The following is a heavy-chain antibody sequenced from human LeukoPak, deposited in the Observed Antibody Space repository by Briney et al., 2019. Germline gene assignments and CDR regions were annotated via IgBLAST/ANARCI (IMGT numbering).Heavy chain of an antibody. CDR3: ARALRLGGAAGTLGY. D-gene: IGHD6-13*01. J-gene: IGHJ4*02. CDR1: GYTFTSYG. CDR2: NNTNTGNP. V-gene: IGHV7-4-1*02. Sequence: ASVKVSCKASGYTFTSYGISWVRQAPGQGLEWMGWNNTNTGNPTYAQGFTGRFVFSLDTSVSTAYLQISSLKAEDTAVYYCARALRLGGAAGTLGYWGQGTLVTVSS.